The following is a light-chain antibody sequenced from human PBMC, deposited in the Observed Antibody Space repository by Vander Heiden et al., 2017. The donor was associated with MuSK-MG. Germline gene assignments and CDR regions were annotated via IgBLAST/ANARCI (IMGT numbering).Light chain of an antibody. CDR3: SSYTSSSTVV. CDR2: DVI. Sequence: QSALTQPAAVSGSPGQSITISCTGTSSDVGGYNYVSWYQQHPSQAPNLMFYDVINRPSGVSTRFSGSKSGNTASLTISGLQAEDEADYYCSSYTSSSTVVFGGGTKLTVL. V-gene: IGLV2-14*01. J-gene: IGLJ2*01. CDR1: SSDVGGYNY.